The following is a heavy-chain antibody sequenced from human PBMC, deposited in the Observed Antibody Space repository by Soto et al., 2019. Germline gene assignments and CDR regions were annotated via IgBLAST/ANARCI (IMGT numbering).Heavy chain of an antibody. Sequence: SETLSLTCTVSGGSISSSSYYWGWIRQPPGKGLEWIGSIYYSGSTYYNPSLKSRVTISVDTSKNQFSLKLSSVTAADTAVYYCARSPVGSYYSGYEGVFDYWGQGTLVTVSS. CDR2: IYYSGST. CDR3: ARSPVGSYYSGYEGVFDY. V-gene: IGHV4-39*01. D-gene: IGHD5-12*01. J-gene: IGHJ4*02. CDR1: GGSISSSSYY.